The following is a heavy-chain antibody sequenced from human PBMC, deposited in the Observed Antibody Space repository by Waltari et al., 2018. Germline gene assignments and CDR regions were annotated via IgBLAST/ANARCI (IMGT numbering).Heavy chain of an antibody. J-gene: IGHJ6*02. V-gene: IGHV3-7*01. Sequence: VQLVESGGGVIQSGGSLRLPCAASGFMFGHLWTAWVGQAPGKGLEWVANIKQDGTEKIYVNSVKGRFTILRDNAKNSLFLQMNSLRADDTGVYYCARILCDGSKCYNGLDVWGQGTAVTVSS. D-gene: IGHD3-10*01. CDR3: ARILCDGSKCYNGLDV. CDR2: IKQDGTEK. CDR1: GFMFGHLW.